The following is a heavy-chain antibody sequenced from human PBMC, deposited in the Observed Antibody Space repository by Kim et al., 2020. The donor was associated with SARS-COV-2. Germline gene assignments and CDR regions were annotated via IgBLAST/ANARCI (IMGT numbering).Heavy chain of an antibody. J-gene: IGHJ4*02. CDR1: GGSISSYY. CDR2: IYYSGST. Sequence: SETLSLTCTVSGGSISSYYWSWIRQPPGKGLEWIGYIYYSGSTNYNPSLKSRVTISVDTSKNQFSLKLSSVTAADTAVYYCARHRAVAGGFYFDYWGQGT. CDR3: ARHRAVAGGFYFDY. D-gene: IGHD6-19*01. V-gene: IGHV4-59*08.